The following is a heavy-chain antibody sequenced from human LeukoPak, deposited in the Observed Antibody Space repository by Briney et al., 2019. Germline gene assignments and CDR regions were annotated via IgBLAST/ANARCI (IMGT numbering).Heavy chain of an antibody. CDR2: ISISGSSI. V-gene: IGHV3-48*03. D-gene: IGHD3-22*01. Sequence: GGSLRLSCAXSGFTFSSYEMNWVRQAPGKGLGWVSYISISGSSIYYPDSVKGRFTISRDNDKNSIYLQMNSLRPEDTAISDCSGEHDGSGYSHGKCDYRGQGTLVTVS. J-gene: IGHJ4*02. CDR1: GFTFSSYE. CDR3: SGEHDGSGYSHGKCDY.